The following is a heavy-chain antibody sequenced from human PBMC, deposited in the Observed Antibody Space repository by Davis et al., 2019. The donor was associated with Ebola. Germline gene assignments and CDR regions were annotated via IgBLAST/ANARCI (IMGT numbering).Heavy chain of an antibody. D-gene: IGHD3-10*01. Sequence: ASVKVSCKASGYTFTSYYMHWVRQAPGQGLEWMGIINPSGGSTSYAQKFQGRVTMTRDTSTSTVYMELSSLRSEDTAVYYCARDRIIMVRGVIPNNWFDPWGQGTLVTVSS. V-gene: IGHV1-46*01. CDR3: ARDRIIMVRGVIPNNWFDP. J-gene: IGHJ5*02. CDR2: INPSGGST. CDR1: GYTFTSYY.